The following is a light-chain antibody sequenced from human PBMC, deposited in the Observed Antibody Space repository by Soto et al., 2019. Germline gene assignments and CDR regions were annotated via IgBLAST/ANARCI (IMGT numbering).Light chain of an antibody. V-gene: IGKV1-9*01. CDR2: DAA. Sequence: DILLTQSPSFLSASVGDRVTITCRASQGIRSYLAWYQQKPGKAPKLLIYDAATLQGGVPSRFSGSGSGTEFTLTISCLQPEDFATYYCQQLSSYPLTFGGGTKVEIK. J-gene: IGKJ4*01. CDR3: QQLSSYPLT. CDR1: QGIRSY.